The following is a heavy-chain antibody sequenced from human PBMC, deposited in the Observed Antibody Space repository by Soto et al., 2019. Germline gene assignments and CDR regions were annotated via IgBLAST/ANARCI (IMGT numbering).Heavy chain of an antibody. Sequence: QVQLVQSGAEVRKPGSSVKVSCKASGGTFSNYALSWVRQAPGQGLEWMGGIIPLFSTANYAQKFQGPATTIADECTSTADMALSSLRSEDTAVYYWAGASVDTVMITIDYFYWPYGMDVWGQGTTVSVAS. J-gene: IGHJ6*02. D-gene: IGHD5-18*01. CDR2: IIPLFSTA. CDR3: AGASVDTVMITIDYFYWPYGMDV. CDR1: GGTFSNYA. V-gene: IGHV1-69*01.